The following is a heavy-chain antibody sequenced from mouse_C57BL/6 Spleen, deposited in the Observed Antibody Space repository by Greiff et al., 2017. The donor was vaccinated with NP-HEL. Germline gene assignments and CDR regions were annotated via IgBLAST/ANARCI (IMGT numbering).Heavy chain of an antibody. CDR1: GYTFTDYY. J-gene: IGHJ1*03. V-gene: IGHV1-76*01. CDR3: ATYGSRYWYFDV. D-gene: IGHD1-1*01. CDR2: IYPGSGNT. Sequence: QVHVKQSGAELVRPGASVKLSCKASGYTFTDYYINWVKQRPGQGLEWIARIYPGSGNTYYNEKFKGKATLTAEKSSSTAYMQLSSLTSEDSAVYFCATYGSRYWYFDVWGTGTTVTVSS.